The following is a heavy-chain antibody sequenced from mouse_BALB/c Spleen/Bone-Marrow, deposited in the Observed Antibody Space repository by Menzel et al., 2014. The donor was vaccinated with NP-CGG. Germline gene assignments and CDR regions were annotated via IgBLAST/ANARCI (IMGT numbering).Heavy chain of an antibody. Sequence: QVQLQQSGPELVKPGASVRISCKASGYTFTSYYIHWVKQRPGQGLEWIGWIYPGNVNTKYNEKFKGKAKLTADKSSSPAYMQLSSLTSEDSAVYFCARWVVGRDYAMDYWGQGTSVTVSS. D-gene: IGHD1-1*01. V-gene: IGHV1S56*01. CDR3: ARWVVGRDYAMDY. CDR1: GYTFTSYY. CDR2: IYPGNVNT. J-gene: IGHJ4*01.